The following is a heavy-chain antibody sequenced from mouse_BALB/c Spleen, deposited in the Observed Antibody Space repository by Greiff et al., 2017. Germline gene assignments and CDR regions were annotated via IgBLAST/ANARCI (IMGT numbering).Heavy chain of an antibody. CDR2: ISSGGGST. J-gene: IGHJ3*01. V-gene: IGHV5-12-1*01. CDR1: GFAFSSYD. Sequence: EVQRVESGGGLVKPGGSLKLSCAASGFAFSSYDMSWVRQTPEKRLEWVAYISSGGGSTYYPDTVKGRFTISRDNAKNTLYLQMSSLKSEDTAMDYCARNKGGPAWFAYWGQGTLVTVSA. CDR3: ARNKGGPAWFAY.